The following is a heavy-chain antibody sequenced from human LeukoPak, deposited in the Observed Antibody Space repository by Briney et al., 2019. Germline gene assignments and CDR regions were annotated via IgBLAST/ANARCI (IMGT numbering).Heavy chain of an antibody. J-gene: IGHJ3*01. CDR3: ARVSYSSGYPDAFDV. V-gene: IGHV4-30-2*01. Sequence: PSETLSLTCAVYGGSFSGYSWSWIRQPPGKGPEWIGYIYQSGTTYYSPSLESRLTISLNRSKNQFSLKMTSVTAADTAVYYCARVSYSSGYPDAFDVWGQGTMVTVSS. CDR1: GGSFSGYS. CDR2: IYQSGTT. D-gene: IGHD3-22*01.